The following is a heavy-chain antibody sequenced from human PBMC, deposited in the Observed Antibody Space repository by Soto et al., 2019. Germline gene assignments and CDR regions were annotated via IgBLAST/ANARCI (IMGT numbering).Heavy chain of an antibody. J-gene: IGHJ4*02. CDR2: IYYSGST. CDR1: GGSISSYY. Sequence: SETLSLTCTVSGGSISSYYWSWIRQPPGKGLEWIGYIYYSGSTNYNPSLKSRVTISVDTSKNQFSLKLSSVTAADTAVYYCARRYGVYFDYWGQGTQVTVSS. CDR3: ARRYGVYFDY. D-gene: IGHD4-17*01. V-gene: IGHV4-59*08.